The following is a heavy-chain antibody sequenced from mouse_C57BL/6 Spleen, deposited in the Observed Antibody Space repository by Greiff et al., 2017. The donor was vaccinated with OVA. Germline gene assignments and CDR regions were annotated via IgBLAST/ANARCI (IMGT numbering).Heavy chain of an antibody. Sequence: QVQLQQPGAELVKPGASVKLSCKASGYTFTSYWMHWVKQRPGQGLEWIGMIHPNSGSTNYNEKFKSKATLTVDKSSSTAYMQLSSLTSEDSAVYDCARSRGSSSWYFDVWGTGTTVTVSS. CDR3: ARSRGSSSWYFDV. J-gene: IGHJ1*03. CDR1: GYTFTSYW. D-gene: IGHD1-1*01. CDR2: IHPNSGST. V-gene: IGHV1-64*01.